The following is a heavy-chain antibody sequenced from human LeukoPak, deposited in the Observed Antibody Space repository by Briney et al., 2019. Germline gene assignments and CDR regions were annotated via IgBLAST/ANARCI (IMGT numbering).Heavy chain of an antibody. D-gene: IGHD6-19*01. CDR1: AGSLISGTYY. CDR2: IYYTGNS. Sequence: SQTLSLTCTVSAGSLISGTYYWGWIRQPPGNGLEWIGNIYYTGNSYNNPSLESRVTISLDTPKKQVYLSLSSVTAADTPVYYCARRSTNSAAGTFDYFDYWGQGTLVTVSS. V-gene: IGHV4-39*01. J-gene: IGHJ4*02. CDR3: ARRSTNSAAGTFDYFDY.